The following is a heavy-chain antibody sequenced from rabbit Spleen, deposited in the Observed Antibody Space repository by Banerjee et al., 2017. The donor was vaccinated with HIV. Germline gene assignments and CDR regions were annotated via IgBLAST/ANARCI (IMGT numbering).Heavy chain of an antibody. J-gene: IGHJ4*01. Sequence: QLKESGGGLVQPGGSLKLSCKASGFDFTNYYMSWVRQAPGKGLEWIGYIDPVFGSTYYASWVNGRFTISSHNAQNTLYLQLNSLTAADTATYFCARGPPYAGYAGYGYVYLNLWGPGTLVTVS. D-gene: IGHD6-1*01. CDR2: IDPVFGST. V-gene: IGHV1S7*01. CDR1: GFDFTNYY. CDR3: ARGPPYAGYAGYGYVYLNL.